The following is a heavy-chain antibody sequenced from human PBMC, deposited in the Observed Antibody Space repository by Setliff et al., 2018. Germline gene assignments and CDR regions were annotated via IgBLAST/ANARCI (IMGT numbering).Heavy chain of an antibody. CDR3: ARESREILAVGTDAFDI. CDR1: GGSISSYY. D-gene: IGHD6-13*01. J-gene: IGHJ3*02. CDR2: INHSGST. V-gene: IGHV4-34*01. Sequence: ETLSLTCTVSGGSISSYYWSWIRQPPGKGLEWIGEINHSGSTNYNPSLKSRVTISVDTSKNQFSLKVKYVTAADTALYYCARESREILAVGTDAFDIWGQGTMVTVSS.